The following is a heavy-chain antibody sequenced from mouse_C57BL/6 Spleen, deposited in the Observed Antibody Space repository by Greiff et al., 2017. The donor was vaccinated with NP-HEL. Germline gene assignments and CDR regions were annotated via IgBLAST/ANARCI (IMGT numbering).Heavy chain of an antibody. Sequence: EVKLEESGGGLVKPGGSLKLSCAASGFTFSSYAMSWVRQTPEKRLEWVATISDGGSYTYYPDNVKGRFTISRDNAKNNLYLQMSHLKSEDTAMYYCARDLDDGYVYWGQGTLVTVSA. CDR1: GFTFSSYA. J-gene: IGHJ3*01. CDR2: ISDGGSYT. CDR3: ARDLDDGYVY. V-gene: IGHV5-4*01. D-gene: IGHD2-3*01.